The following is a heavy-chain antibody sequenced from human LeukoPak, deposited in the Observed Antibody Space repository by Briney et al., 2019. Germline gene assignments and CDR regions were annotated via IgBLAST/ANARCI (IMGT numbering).Heavy chain of an antibody. CDR2: IYYSGST. D-gene: IGHD4/OR15-4a*01. CDR1: GGSISSYY. CDR3: AGKKGTMVFFDN. Sequence: KASETLSLTCTVSGGSISSYYWSWIRQPPGKGLEWIGYIYYSGSTNYNPSIKSRVTISVDTSKNQFSLKLSSVTAADTAVYYCAGKKGTMVFFDNWGQGTLVTVPS. V-gene: IGHV4-59*01. J-gene: IGHJ4*02.